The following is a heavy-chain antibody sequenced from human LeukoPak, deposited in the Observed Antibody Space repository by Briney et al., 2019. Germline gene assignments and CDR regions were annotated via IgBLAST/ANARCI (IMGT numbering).Heavy chain of an antibody. CDR3: TKGSGYSGYEFLDY. Sequence: GGSLRLSCAASGFTFSTYAMSWVRQAPGKGLEWVSGIRGSGDNTYYADSVKGRFSISRDNSKNTLYLQMNSLRVEDTAVYYCTKGSGYSGYEFLDYWGQGTLVTVSS. J-gene: IGHJ4*02. D-gene: IGHD5-12*01. V-gene: IGHV3-23*01. CDR1: GFTFSTYA. CDR2: IRGSGDNT.